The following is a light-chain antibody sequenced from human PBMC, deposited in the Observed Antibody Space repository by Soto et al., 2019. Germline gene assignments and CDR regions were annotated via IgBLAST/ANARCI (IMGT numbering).Light chain of an antibody. CDR3: QSFDSGLSGSEV. J-gene: IGLJ2*01. CDR1: SSNIGAGYD. V-gene: IGLV1-40*01. Sequence: QSVLTQPPSVSGAPGQRVTISCNGRSSNIGAGYDVHWYQQLPGTAPKLLIYGNSNRPSGVPDRFSGSKSGTSASLAITGLQAEDEADYYCQSFDSGLSGSEVFGGGTKLTVL. CDR2: GNS.